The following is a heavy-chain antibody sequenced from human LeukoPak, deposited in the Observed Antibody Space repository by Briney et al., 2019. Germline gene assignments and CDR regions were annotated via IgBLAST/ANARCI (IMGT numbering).Heavy chain of an antibody. Sequence: ASVKVSCKASGYTFTSYGISWVRQAPGQGLEWMGWISAYNGNTNYAQKLQGRVTMTTDTSTSTAYMELRSLRSDDTAVYYCARDGGGDFYDFWSGYCYYWGQGTLVTVSS. CDR3: ARDGGGDFYDFWSGYCYY. D-gene: IGHD3-3*01. CDR1: GYTFTSYG. V-gene: IGHV1-18*01. J-gene: IGHJ4*02. CDR2: ISAYNGNT.